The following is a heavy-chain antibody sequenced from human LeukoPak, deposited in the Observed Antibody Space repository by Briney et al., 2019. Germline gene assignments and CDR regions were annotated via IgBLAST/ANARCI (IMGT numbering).Heavy chain of an antibody. CDR3: ARVPGYDFWGGPSDHYGMDV. V-gene: IGHV4-59*01. Sequence: SETLSLTCTVPGGSISSDYWRWIRQPPGXXLERIGHIYYSGSTSYNPSLQSRVTISVDTSKNQFSLKLSCVTAADTAVYYCARVPGYDFWGGPSDHYGMDVWGQGTTVTVSS. D-gene: IGHD3-3*01. CDR2: IYYSGST. J-gene: IGHJ6*02. CDR1: GGSISSDY.